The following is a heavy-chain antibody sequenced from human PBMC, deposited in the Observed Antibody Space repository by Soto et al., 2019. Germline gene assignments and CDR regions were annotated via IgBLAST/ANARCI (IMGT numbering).Heavy chain of an antibody. V-gene: IGHV4-4*02. CDR2: IFHSGDT. D-gene: IGHD6-19*01. CDR1: GDSISNSRW. Sequence: QVQLQESGPGLVKPSGTLSLTCAVSGDSISNSRWWTWVRQPPGKGLEWIGDIFHSGDTNYNPSLKSRVFISVDKSQNQFSLKVSSVTAADTAVYYCAYSTGWYRHDVWGQGPVVTVSS. CDR3: AYSTGWYRHDV. J-gene: IGHJ3*01.